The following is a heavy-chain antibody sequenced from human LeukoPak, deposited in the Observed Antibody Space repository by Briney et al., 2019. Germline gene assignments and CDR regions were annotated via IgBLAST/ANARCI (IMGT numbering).Heavy chain of an antibody. D-gene: IGHD5-18*01. J-gene: IGHJ4*02. CDR2: IIPIFGTA. Sequence: SVKVSCKASGGTFSSHAISWVRQAPGQGLEWMGGIIPIFGTANCAQKFQGRVTITTDESTSTAYMELSSLRSEDTAVYYRARVHTRRGYSYGPADYWGQGTLVTVSS. V-gene: IGHV1-69*05. CDR3: ARVHTRRGYSYGPADY. CDR1: GGTFSSHA.